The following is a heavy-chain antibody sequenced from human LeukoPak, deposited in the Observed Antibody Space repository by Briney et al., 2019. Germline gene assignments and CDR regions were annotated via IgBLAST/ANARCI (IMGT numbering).Heavy chain of an antibody. CDR1: GFTFSNYA. CDR2: LYSGGGA. D-gene: IGHD2-15*01. Sequence: GGSLRLSCAASGFTFSNYAMSWVRQAPGKGLEWVSVLYSGGGAYYADSVKDRFTISRDYSQNTLLLQMNSLRAEDTALYYCARGKTSDDIVEDAFDIWGQGTMVAVSS. CDR3: ARGKTSDDIVEDAFDI. V-gene: IGHV3-23*03. J-gene: IGHJ3*02.